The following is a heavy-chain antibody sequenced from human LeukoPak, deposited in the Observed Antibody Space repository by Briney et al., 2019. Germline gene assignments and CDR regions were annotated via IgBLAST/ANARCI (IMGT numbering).Heavy chain of an antibody. CDR1: GFTFSAYH. V-gene: IGHV3-48*02. CDR3: ARRDPFDY. Sequence: GGSLRLSCASSGFTFSAYHMNWVRQAPGKGLEWISFISSDSGTIYYADSVKGRFTISRNNAANSLYLQMNNLRDEDTAVYYCARRDPFDYWGQGTMVTVSS. J-gene: IGHJ4*02. CDR2: ISSDSGTI.